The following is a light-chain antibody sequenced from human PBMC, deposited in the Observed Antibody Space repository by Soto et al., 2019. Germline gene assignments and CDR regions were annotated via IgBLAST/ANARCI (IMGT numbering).Light chain of an antibody. CDR1: SSNIGARYD. CDR3: QSYDSSLKDVL. Sequence: QSVLTQPPSVSGAPGQRVTISCTGSSSNIGARYDVHWYQQLPGTAPKLLIYGNNNRPSGVPDRFSGSNSGTSASLAITGLQAEDEADYYCQSYDSSLKDVLFGGGTQLTVL. J-gene: IGLJ3*02. CDR2: GNN. V-gene: IGLV1-40*01.